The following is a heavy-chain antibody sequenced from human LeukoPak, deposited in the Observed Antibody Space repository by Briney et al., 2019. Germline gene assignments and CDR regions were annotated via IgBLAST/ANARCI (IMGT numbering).Heavy chain of an antibody. CDR3: ARDQGGYGDYAWFDP. CDR2: INHSGST. CDR1: GGSFSGYY. V-gene: IGHV4-34*01. Sequence: SETLSLTCAVYGGSFSGYYWSWIRQPPGKGLEWIGEINHSGSTNYNPSLKSRVTITVDTSKNQFSLKLSSVTAADTAVYYCARDQGGYGDYAWFDPWGQGTLVTVSS. D-gene: IGHD4-17*01. J-gene: IGHJ5*02.